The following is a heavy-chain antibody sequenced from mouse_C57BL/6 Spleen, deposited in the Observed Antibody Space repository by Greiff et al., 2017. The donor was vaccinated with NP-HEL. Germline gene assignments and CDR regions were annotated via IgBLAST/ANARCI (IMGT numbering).Heavy chain of an antibody. V-gene: IGHV1-22*01. J-gene: IGHJ2*01. CDR2: INPNNGGT. CDR1: GYTFTDYN. D-gene: IGHD4-1*02. Sequence: EVKLQESGPELVKPGASVKMSCKASGYTFTDYNMHWVKQSHGKSLEWIGYINPNNGGTSYNQKFKGKATLTVNKSSSTAYMELRSLTSEDSAVYYCARPTGTRNFDYWGQGTTLTVSS. CDR3: ARPTGTRNFDY.